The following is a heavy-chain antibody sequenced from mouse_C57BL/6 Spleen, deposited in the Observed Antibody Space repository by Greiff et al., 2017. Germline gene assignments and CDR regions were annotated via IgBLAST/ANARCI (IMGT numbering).Heavy chain of an antibody. J-gene: IGHJ2*01. D-gene: IGHD1-1*01. CDR3: YSEYYGSCYSFDY. Sequence: QVQLQQPGAELVKPGASVKLSCKASGYTFTSYWMHWVKQRPGQGLEWIGMIHPNSGSTNYNEKFKSKATLTVDKSSSTAYMQLSSLTSEDSAVYYCYSEYYGSCYSFDYWGQGTTLTVSS. CDR1: GYTFTSYW. CDR2: IHPNSGST. V-gene: IGHV1-64*01.